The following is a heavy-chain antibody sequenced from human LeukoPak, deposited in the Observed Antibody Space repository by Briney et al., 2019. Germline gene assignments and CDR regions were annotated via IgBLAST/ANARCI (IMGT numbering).Heavy chain of an antibody. Sequence: ASVKVSCKVPEYTLTELHMYWVRQAPGKGLEWMGGFGPDDSETIYAQNFQGRVTMTEDKSTDTAYMELRSLKSDDTVVYYCAADRKIVGTIGAYVYWGQGTLVTVSS. CDR2: FGPDDSET. J-gene: IGHJ4*02. CDR3: AADRKIVGTIGAYVY. D-gene: IGHD1-26*01. V-gene: IGHV1-24*01. CDR1: EYTLTELH.